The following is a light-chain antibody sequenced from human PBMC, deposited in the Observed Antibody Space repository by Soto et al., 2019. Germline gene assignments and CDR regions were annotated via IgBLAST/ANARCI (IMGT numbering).Light chain of an antibody. CDR2: DSF. J-gene: IGKJ4*01. CDR1: QSVSRY. CDR3: QQRSNWPRT. V-gene: IGKV3-11*01. Sequence: EMVWTQSPATLSLSPGERATLSCRASQSVSRYLAWYQQKPAQAPRLLIHDSFNRATVIPARFSCSGSGTVFTLTISSPDPEDFAVYYWQQRSNWPRTFGGGAKVEIK.